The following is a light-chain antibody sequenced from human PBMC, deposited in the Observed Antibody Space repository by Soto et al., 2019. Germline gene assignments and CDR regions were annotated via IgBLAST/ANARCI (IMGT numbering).Light chain of an antibody. J-gene: IGKJ2*01. V-gene: IGKV2D-29*01. CDR1: RSLLHSNGRTY. CDR3: MESGDNLT. CDR2: EVS. Sequence: DIVMTQTPLSLSVTPGQSASISCKSSRSLLHSNGRTYLSWYVQKSGQTPQRLIHEVSVRFTGVPDRFSGSGSGADFKLKISRVETEGAGNFYWMESGDNLTFCQGTKLEIK.